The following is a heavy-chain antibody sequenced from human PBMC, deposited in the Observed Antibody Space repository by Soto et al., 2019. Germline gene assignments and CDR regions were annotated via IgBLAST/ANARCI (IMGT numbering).Heavy chain of an antibody. Sequence: SETLSLTCTVSGDSISSYIWNWIRQPPGKGLEWIGFIYYSGGTNYNPSLKSRVTVSVDTFKNQFSLKLNSMTAADTAVYYCARGWGEVGVTTPQAYWGQGTPVTVSS. J-gene: IGHJ4*02. CDR3: ARGWGEVGVTTPQAY. D-gene: IGHD1-26*01. CDR2: IYYSGGT. V-gene: IGHV4-59*08. CDR1: GDSISSYI.